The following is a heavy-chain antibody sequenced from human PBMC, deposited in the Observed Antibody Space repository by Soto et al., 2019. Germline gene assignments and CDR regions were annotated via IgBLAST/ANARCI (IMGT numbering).Heavy chain of an antibody. V-gene: IGHV3-23*01. Sequence: GGSLRLSGAASGFTFSSYAMSWVRQAPGKGLEWVSAISGSGGSTYYADSVKGRFTISRDNSKNTLYLQMNSLRAEDTAVYYCAKDLEGEQWLVVYYYYGMDVWGQGTTVTVSS. J-gene: IGHJ6*02. CDR1: GFTFSSYA. CDR3: AKDLEGEQWLVVYYYYGMDV. CDR2: ISGSGGST. D-gene: IGHD6-19*01.